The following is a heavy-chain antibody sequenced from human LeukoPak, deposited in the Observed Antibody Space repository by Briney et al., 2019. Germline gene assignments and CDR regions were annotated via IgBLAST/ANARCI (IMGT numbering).Heavy chain of an antibody. CDR2: ISYDGSNK. D-gene: IGHD6-13*01. CDR1: GCTFSSYA. Sequence: GGSLRLSCAASGCTFSSYAMHWVRQAPDKGLEWVAVISYDGSNKYYADSVKGRFAISRDNSKNTLYLQMNSLRAEDTAVYYCARQNIAAAVTWDYWGQGTLVTVSS. V-gene: IGHV3-30*09. CDR3: ARQNIAAAVTWDY. J-gene: IGHJ4*02.